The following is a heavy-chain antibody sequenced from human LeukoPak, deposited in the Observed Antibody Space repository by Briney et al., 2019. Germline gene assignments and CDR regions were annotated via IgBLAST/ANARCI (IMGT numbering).Heavy chain of an antibody. CDR2: IYTSGST. Sequence: SETLSLTCTVSGGSISSGSYYWSWIRQPAGKGLEWIGRIYTSGSTNYNPSLKSRVTISVDTSKNQFSLKLKSVTAADTAVYYCARHYGSGLDWFDPWGQGTLVTVSS. CDR3: ARHYGSGLDWFDP. V-gene: IGHV4-61*02. J-gene: IGHJ5*02. D-gene: IGHD3-10*01. CDR1: GGSISSGSYY.